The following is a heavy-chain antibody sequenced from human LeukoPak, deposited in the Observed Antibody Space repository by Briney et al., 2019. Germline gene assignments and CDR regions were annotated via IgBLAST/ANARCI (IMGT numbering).Heavy chain of an antibody. CDR2: ISYDGSNK. CDR1: GFTFSSYG. D-gene: IGHD5-18*01. V-gene: IGHV3-30*18. Sequence: GGSLRLSCAASGFTFSSYGMHWVRQAPGKGLEWVAVISYDGSNKYYADSVKGRFTISRDNSKNTLYLQMNSLRAEDTAVYYCAKTKGYSYGYYFDYWGQGTLVTVSS. J-gene: IGHJ4*02. CDR3: AKTKGYSYGYYFDY.